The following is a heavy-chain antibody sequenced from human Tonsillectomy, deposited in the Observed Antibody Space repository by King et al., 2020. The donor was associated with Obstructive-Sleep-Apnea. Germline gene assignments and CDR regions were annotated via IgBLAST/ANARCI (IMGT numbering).Heavy chain of an antibody. J-gene: IGHJ4*02. CDR2: ISSSSSYI. V-gene: IGHV3-21*01. CDR3: ASDPGRWLQLGYFDY. D-gene: IGHD5-24*01. Sequence: VQLVESGGGLVKPGGSLRLSCAASGFTFSSYSMNWVRQAPGKGLEWVSSISSSSSYIYYSDSVKGRFTISRDKAKNSLYLQMNSLRAEDTAVYYCASDPGRWLQLGYFDYWGQGTLVTVSS. CDR1: GFTFSSYS.